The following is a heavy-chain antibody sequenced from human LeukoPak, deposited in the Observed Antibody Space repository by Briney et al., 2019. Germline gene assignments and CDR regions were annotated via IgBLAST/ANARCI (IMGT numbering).Heavy chain of an antibody. D-gene: IGHD4-11*01. CDR3: ASDTHDSVTTNYYYYYRDV. J-gene: IGHJ6*03. CDR1: GGSISSNY. CDR2: IYTSGST. Sequence: SETLSLTCTVSGGSISSNYWSWIRQPAGKGLEWIGRIYTSGSTNYNPSLKSRVTMSVDTAKNQFSLKLSSVTAADTAVYYCASDTHDSVTTNYYYYYRDVWGKGTTVTVSS. V-gene: IGHV4-4*07.